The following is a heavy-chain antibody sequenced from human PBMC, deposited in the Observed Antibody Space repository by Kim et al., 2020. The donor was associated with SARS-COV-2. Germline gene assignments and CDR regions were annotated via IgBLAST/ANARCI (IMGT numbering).Heavy chain of an antibody. CDR3: AKDIVYCTNGVCYKNGNYYYYYMDV. CDR2: ISWNSGSI. CDR1: GFTFGDYA. D-gene: IGHD2-8*01. V-gene: IGHV3-9*01. Sequence: GGSLRLSCAASGFTFGDYAMHWVRQAPGKGLEWVSGISWNSGSIGYADSVKGRFTISRDNAKNSLYLQMNSLRAEDTALYYCAKDIVYCTNGVCYKNGNYYYYYMDVWGKGTTVTVSS. J-gene: IGHJ6*03.